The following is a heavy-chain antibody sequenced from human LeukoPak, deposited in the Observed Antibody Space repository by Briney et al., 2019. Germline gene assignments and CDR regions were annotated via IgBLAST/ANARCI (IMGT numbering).Heavy chain of an antibody. CDR2: INPDSGGT. V-gene: IGHV1-2*04. D-gene: IGHD2-2*01. CDR1: GYTFTGYY. J-gene: IGHJ3*02. CDR3: ARGDVVVVPAATNAFDI. Sequence: GASVKVSCKASGYTFTGYYMHWVRQAPGQGLEWMGWINPDSGGTNYAQNFQGWVTMTRDTSISTVYMELSRLKSDDTAVYYCARGDVVVVPAATNAFDIWGQGTMVTVSS.